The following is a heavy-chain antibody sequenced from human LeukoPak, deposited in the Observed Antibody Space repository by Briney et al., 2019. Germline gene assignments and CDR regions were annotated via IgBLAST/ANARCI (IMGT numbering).Heavy chain of an antibody. CDR3: AKRIAVAGMGVDY. CDR1: GFTFSSYR. V-gene: IGHV3-48*01. CDR2: ISSSSSTI. J-gene: IGHJ4*02. Sequence: GGSLRLSCAASGFTFSSYRMNWVRQAPGKGLEWVSYISSSSSTIYYADSVKGRFTISRDSSKNTLYLQMNSLRAEDTAVYYCAKRIAVAGMGVDYWGQGTLVTVSS. D-gene: IGHD6-19*01.